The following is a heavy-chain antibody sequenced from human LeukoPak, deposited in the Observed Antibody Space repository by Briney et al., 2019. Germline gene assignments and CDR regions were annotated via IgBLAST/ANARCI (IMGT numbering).Heavy chain of an antibody. CDR3: ARGPRYHYYDSSGYYYY. CDR2: IYYSGST. Sequence: SETLSLTCTVSGGSISSSSYYWGWIRQPPGKGLEWIVSIYYSGSTYYNPSLKSRVTISVDTSKNQFSLKLSSVTAADTAVYYCARGPRYHYYDSSGYYYYWGQGTLVTVSS. J-gene: IGHJ4*02. CDR1: GGSISSSSYY. V-gene: IGHV4-39*01. D-gene: IGHD3-22*01.